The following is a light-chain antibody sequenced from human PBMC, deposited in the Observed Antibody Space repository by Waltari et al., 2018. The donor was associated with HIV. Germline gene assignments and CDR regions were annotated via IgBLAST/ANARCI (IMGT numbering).Light chain of an antibody. CDR1: SSDVGNYNF. V-gene: IGLV2-14*01. J-gene: IGLJ2*01. CDR2: EVI. Sequence: QSALTQPASVSWSPGQSVTISCTVTSSDVGNYNFVSSYQQPPGRAPKPLSYEVIRRPSGVSNRFSGSKSGTTASLTIAGLQAEDEADYSCGSYTNTTTSVVFGGGTKLTVL. CDR3: GSYTNTTTSVV.